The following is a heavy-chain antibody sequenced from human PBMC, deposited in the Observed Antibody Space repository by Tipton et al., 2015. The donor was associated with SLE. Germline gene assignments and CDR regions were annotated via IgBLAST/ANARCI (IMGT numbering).Heavy chain of an antibody. CDR2: IYYSGST. CDR1: VGSISSGGYY. Sequence: TLSLTCTVSVGSISSGGYYLSWIRQHPGKGLEWIGYIYYSGSTYYNPSRKSRVTISVDTSKNHFSLKLSSVPAADTAVYYCARARQQLDAFDIRGEGTMVTVSS. V-gene: IGHV4-31*03. J-gene: IGHJ3*02. D-gene: IGHD6-13*01. CDR3: ARARQQLDAFDI.